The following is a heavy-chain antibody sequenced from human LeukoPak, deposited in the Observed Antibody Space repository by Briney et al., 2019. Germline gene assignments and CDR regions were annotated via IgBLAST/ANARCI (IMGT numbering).Heavy chain of an antibody. Sequence: PSETLSLTCTVSGGSTSSYYWSWVRQPPGKGLEWIGSLYYSGSTNSNPSLKTRVTMSVDTYKIRFSLNLSSMTAADSAVYYCARANMIISAFDFWGQGTMVTVSS. J-gene: IGHJ3*01. CDR2: LYYSGST. D-gene: IGHD3-16*01. CDR3: ARANMIISAFDF. V-gene: IGHV4-59*01. CDR1: GGSTSSYY.